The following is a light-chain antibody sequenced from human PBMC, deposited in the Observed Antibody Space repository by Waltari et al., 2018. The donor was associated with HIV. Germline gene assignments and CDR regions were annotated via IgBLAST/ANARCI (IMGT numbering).Light chain of an antibody. CDR1: SSDIDYTH. V-gene: IGLV2-14*03. CDR3: ISYTTSSTPYV. Sequence: QSALTQPASVSGSPGQSITISCTGTSSDIDYTHVSWYQQHPGKAPKLMIYDVNNRPSGVSNRVSGSKSGNTASLTISGLQAEDEADYYCISYTTSSTPYVFGTGTKVTVL. J-gene: IGLJ1*01. CDR2: DVN.